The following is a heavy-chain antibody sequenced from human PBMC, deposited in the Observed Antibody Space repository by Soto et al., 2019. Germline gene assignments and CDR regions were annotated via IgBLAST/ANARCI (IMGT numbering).Heavy chain of an antibody. CDR2: MNPNSGNT. V-gene: IGHV1-8*01. CDR3: ARGGTRFLEWLPDISSHYYGMAV. J-gene: IGHJ6*02. D-gene: IGHD3-3*01. Sequence: ASVKVSCKASGYTFTSYDINWVRQATGQGLEWMGWMNPNSGNTGYAQKFQGRVTMTRNTSISTAYMELSSLRSEDTAVYYCARGGTRFLEWLPDISSHYYGMAVWGQGTTVTVSS. CDR1: GYTFTSYD.